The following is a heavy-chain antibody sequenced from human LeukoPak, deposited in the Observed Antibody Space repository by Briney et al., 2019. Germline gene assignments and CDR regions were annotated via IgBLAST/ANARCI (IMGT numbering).Heavy chain of an antibody. CDR1: GGSISSGDYY. CDR2: IYYSGST. D-gene: IGHD3-22*01. J-gene: IGHJ5*02. Sequence: SETLSLTCTVSGGSISSGDYYWSWIRQPPGKGLEWIGYIYYSGSTYYNPSLKSRVTISVDTSKNQFSLKLSSVTTADTAVYYCARGISPHRYYYDSSGSDEGLFDPWGQGTLVTVSS. V-gene: IGHV4-30-4*02. CDR3: ARGISPHRYYYDSSGSDEGLFDP.